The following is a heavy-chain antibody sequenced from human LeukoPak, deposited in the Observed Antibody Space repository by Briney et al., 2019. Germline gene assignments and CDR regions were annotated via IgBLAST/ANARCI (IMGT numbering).Heavy chain of an antibody. V-gene: IGHV3-23*01. Sequence: GGSLRLSCAASGFTFSSYAMSWVRQAPGKGLEWVLAISGSGGSTYYADSVKGRFTISRDNSKNTLYLQMNSLRAEDTAVYYCAKDHFSSGAAAGTSFDYWGQGTLVTVSS. CDR2: ISGSGGST. J-gene: IGHJ4*02. CDR3: AKDHFSSGAAAGTSFDY. D-gene: IGHD6-13*01. CDR1: GFTFSSYA.